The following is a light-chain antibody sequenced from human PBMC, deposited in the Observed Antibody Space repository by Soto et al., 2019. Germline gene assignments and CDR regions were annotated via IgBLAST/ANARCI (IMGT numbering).Light chain of an antibody. V-gene: IGLV2-23*02. CDR3: SSYANSANYV. CDR1: TSDVGTYDL. CDR2: EVH. Sequence: QSVLTQPASVSGSPGQSITLSCTGTTSDVGTYDLVSWYQPHPGKAPKLMIYEVHKRHSGMSGRFSGSKSGNTASLTISGLQAEDEADYYCSSYANSANYVFGTGTKVTVL. J-gene: IGLJ1*01.